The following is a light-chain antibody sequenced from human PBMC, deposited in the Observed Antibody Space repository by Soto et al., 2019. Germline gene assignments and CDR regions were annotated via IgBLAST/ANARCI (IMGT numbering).Light chain of an antibody. J-gene: IGKJ1*01. Sequence: DIQMTQSPSSLAASVGDRVTITCQASQDISNYLNWYQQKPGKAPKLLIYDASNLETGVPSRFSGSGSGTDFTFTTSSLHPEYIATYYCQQYDNLPRTFGQGTKVEI. CDR2: DAS. CDR1: QDISNY. CDR3: QQYDNLPRT. V-gene: IGKV1-33*01.